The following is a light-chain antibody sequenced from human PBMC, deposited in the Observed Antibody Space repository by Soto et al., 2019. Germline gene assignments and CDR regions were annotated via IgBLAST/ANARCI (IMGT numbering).Light chain of an antibody. J-gene: IGKJ1*01. CDR2: DAS. CDR3: QQRAGWPRT. Sequence: EIVLTQSPATLSLSPGERATLSCRASQSVSNYLTWYQQKPGQASRPLVYDASIWATGIPARFSGSGSETDFTLTISSLEPEDFAVYYCQQRAGWPRTFGQGTRVEIK. V-gene: IGKV3-11*01. CDR1: QSVSNY.